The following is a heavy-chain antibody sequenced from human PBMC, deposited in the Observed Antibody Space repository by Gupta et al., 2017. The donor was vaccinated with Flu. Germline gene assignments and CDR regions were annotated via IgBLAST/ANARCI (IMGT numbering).Heavy chain of an antibody. CDR3: FGGPTVVTAIELDRYFDL. Sequence: QLQLQESGPGLVKPSETLSLTCTVSGGSISSSSYYWGWIRQPPGKGLEWIGSIYYNGSTYYNPALKSRVTISVNTSKNQFSLKLRSVTAADTAVYYGFGGPTVVTAIELDRYFDLWGRGTLVTVSS. CDR2: IYYNGST. J-gene: IGHJ2*01. D-gene: IGHD2-21*02. V-gene: IGHV4-39*01. CDR1: GGSISSSSYY.